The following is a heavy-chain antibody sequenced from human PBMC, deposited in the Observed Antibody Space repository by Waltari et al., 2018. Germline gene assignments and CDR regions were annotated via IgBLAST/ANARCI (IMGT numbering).Heavy chain of an antibody. CDR3: ASRAVAGNNFDY. J-gene: IGHJ4*02. CDR1: GGSTYLNNW. V-gene: IGHV4-4*02. D-gene: IGHD6-19*01. Sequence: VQLQESGPGLVKPLGTLSLTCAVPGGSTYLNNWWSWVRQAPGKGLDWIGEIYHTGSTNYNPALKSRVTISVDKSRNHFSLNLTSVTVADTALYYCASRAVAGNNFDYWGQGRLVTVSS. CDR2: IYHTGST.